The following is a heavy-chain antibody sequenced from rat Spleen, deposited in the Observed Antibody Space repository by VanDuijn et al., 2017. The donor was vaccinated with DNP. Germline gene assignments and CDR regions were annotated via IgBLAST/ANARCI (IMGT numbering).Heavy chain of an antibody. CDR3: ARTLFDY. CDR1: GFTFSDYY. V-gene: IGHV5-25*01. Sequence: EVQLVESGGGLVQPGGSLKLSCAASGFTFSDYYMAWVRQAPTKGLEWVAAINTDGGSTYYPDSVKGRFTISRDNAENTVYLQMNSLRSEDTATYYCARTLFDYRGQGVMVTVSS. CDR2: INTDGGST. J-gene: IGHJ2*01. D-gene: IGHD1-4*01.